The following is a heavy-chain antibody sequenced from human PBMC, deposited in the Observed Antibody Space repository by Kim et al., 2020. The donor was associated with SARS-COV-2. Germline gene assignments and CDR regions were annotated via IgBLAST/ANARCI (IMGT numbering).Heavy chain of an antibody. CDR2: ISSSSSYT. CDR1: GFTFSDYY. V-gene: IGHV3-11*05. J-gene: IGHJ4*02. D-gene: IGHD3-10*01. Sequence: GGSLRLSCAASGFTFSDYYMSWIRQAPGKGLEWVSYISSSSSYTNYADSVKGRFTISRDNAKNSLYLQMNSLRAEDTAVYYCARDLDYYGSGSVDYWGQGTLVTVSS. CDR3: ARDLDYYGSGSVDY.